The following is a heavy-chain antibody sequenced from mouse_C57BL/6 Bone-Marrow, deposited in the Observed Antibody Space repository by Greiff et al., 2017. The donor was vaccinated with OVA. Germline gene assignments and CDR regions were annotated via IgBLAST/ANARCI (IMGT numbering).Heavy chain of an antibody. Sequence: QVQLKQPGAELVRPGTSVKLSCKASGYTFTSYWMHWVKQRPGQGLEWIGVIDPSDSYTNYNQKFKGKATLTVDTSSSTAYMQLSSLTSEDSAVYYCARGWGYWGQGTTLTVSS. J-gene: IGHJ2*01. CDR2: IDPSDSYT. V-gene: IGHV1-59*01. CDR1: GYTFTSYW. CDR3: ARGWGY. D-gene: IGHD1-1*02.